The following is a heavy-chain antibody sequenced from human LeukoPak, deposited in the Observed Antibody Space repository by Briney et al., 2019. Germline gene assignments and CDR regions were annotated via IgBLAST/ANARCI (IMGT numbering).Heavy chain of an antibody. CDR1: GYTFTNYY. J-gene: IGHJ4*02. D-gene: IGHD2-21*02. CDR3: ATLPTGYGDSTLDY. CDR2: VDPEDGET. Sequence: ASVKVSCKVSGYTFTNYYMHWVQQAPGRGLEWMGLVDPEDGETIYAEKFQGRVTITADTSTDTAYMELSSLRSEDTAVYYCATLPTGYGDSTLDYWGQGTLVTVSS. V-gene: IGHV1-69-2*01.